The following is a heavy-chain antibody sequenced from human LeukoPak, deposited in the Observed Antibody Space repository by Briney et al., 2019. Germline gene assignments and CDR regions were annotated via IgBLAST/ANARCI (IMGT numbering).Heavy chain of an antibody. J-gene: IGHJ5*02. CDR1: GGSISSYY. Sequence: SETLSLTCTVSGGSISSYYWSWIRQPPGKGLEWIGYIYYSGSTNYNPSLKSRVTISVDTSKNQFSLKLSSVTAADTAVYYCAREARRGYYDSSGYSPWGQGALVTVSS. D-gene: IGHD3-22*01. CDR3: AREARRGYYDSSGYSP. V-gene: IGHV4-59*01. CDR2: IYYSGST.